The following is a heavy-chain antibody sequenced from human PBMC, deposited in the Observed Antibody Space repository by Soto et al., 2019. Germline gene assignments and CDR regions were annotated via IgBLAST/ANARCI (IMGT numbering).Heavy chain of an antibody. CDR2: IIPLHNTS. CDR1: GGAFNNYA. V-gene: IGHV1-69*06. J-gene: IGHJ6*02. D-gene: IGHD1-20*01. Sequence: QVQLQQSGAEVKKPGSSVKVSCKVSGGAFNNYALNWVRHGPGQGLEWLGGIIPLHNTSNYSLKFLGRVTVTADISSTTVYMELNSLTSDDTATYYCASWSNWNPLYYDGLDVWGQGTTVTVSS. CDR3: ASWSNWNPLYYDGLDV.